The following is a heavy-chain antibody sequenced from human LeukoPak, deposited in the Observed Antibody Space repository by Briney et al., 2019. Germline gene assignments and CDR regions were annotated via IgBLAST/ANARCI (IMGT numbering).Heavy chain of an antibody. V-gene: IGHV4-34*01. CDR3: ARGLKYSR. D-gene: IGHD6-13*01. Sequence: PSETLSLTCAVYGGSFSGYYWGWIRQPPGKGLEWIGEINHSGSTNYNPSLKSRVTISVDTSKSQFSLKLSSVTAGDTAVYYCARGLKYSRWGQGTLVTVSS. J-gene: IGHJ4*02. CDR1: GGSFSGYY. CDR2: INHSGST.